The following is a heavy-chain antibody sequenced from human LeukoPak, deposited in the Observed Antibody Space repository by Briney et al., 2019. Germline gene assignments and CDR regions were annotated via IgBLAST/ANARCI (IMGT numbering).Heavy chain of an antibody. J-gene: IGHJ4*02. CDR2: INPNSGGT. V-gene: IGHV1-2*02. D-gene: IGHD2-21*02. Sequence: ASVKVSCKASGYTFTGYYMHWVRQAPGQGLEWMGWINPNSGGTNYAQKFQGRVTMTRDTSISTAYMELSRLRSDDTAVYYRARYTVTAIPYYFDYWGQGTLVTVSS. CDR3: ARYTVTAIPYYFDY. CDR1: GYTFTGYY.